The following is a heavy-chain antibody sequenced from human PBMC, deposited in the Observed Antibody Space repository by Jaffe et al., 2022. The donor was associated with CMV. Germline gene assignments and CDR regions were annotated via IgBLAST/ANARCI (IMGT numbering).Heavy chain of an antibody. V-gene: IGHV3-23*01. CDR2: ISGSGGST. CDR3: AKDLARGMITYYYGMDV. J-gene: IGHJ6*02. D-gene: IGHD3-22*01. Sequence: EVQLLESGGGLVQPGGSLRLSCAASGFTFSSYAMSWVRQAPGKGLEWVSAISGSGGSTYYADSVKGRFTISRDNSKNTLYLQMNSLRAEDTAVYYCAKDLARGMITYYYGMDVWGQGTTVTVSS. CDR1: GFTFSSYA.